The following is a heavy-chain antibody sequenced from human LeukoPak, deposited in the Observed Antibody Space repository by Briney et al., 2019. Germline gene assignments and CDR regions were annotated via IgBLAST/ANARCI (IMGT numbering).Heavy chain of an antibody. CDR3: ARGGPDYYDSSGYGWFDP. Sequence: PSETLSLTCTVSGGSISSSSYYWGWIRQPPGKGLEWIGSIYYSGSTYYNPSLKSRVTISVDTSKNQFSLKLSSVTAADTAVYYCARGGPDYYDSSGYGWFDPWGQGTLVTVSS. J-gene: IGHJ5*02. V-gene: IGHV4-39*01. CDR2: IYYSGST. D-gene: IGHD3-22*01. CDR1: GGSISSSSYY.